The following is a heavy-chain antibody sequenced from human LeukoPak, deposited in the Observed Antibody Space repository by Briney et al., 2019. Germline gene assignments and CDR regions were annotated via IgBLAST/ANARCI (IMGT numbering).Heavy chain of an antibody. D-gene: IGHD3-3*01. J-gene: IGHJ6*02. CDR3: ARDKRFLEWLPPYYYGMDV. V-gene: IGHV3-33*01. CDR2: IWYDGSNK. CDR1: GFTFSGYP. Sequence: GGSLRLSCAASGFTFSGYPIHWVRQAPGKGLEWVAVIWYDGSNKYYADSVKGRFTISRDNSKNTLYLQMNSLRAEDTAVYYCARDKRFLEWLPPYYYGMDVWGQGTTVTVSS.